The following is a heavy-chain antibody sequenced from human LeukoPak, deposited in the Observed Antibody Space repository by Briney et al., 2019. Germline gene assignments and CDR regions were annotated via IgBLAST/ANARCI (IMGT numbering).Heavy chain of an antibody. J-gene: IGHJ3*02. Sequence: ASVKVSCKTSGYTFTSYGISWVRQGPGQGLEWMGWISTYFVNTNYAQKFQGRVTMTTDPSTSTAYMELRSLRSDDTAVYYCARDRSQGWDSSGYYPDALIIWGQGTLVSVSS. CDR3: ARDRSQGWDSSGYYPDALII. D-gene: IGHD3-22*01. CDR1: GYTFTSYG. V-gene: IGHV1-18*01. CDR2: ISTYFVNT.